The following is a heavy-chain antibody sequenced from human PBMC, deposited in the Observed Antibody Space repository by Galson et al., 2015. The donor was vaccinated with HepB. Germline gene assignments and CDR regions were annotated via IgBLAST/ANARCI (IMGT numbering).Heavy chain of an antibody. Sequence: LRLSCAASGFTFSRYWMNWVRQAPGKGLEWVAVISYDGSNKYYADSVKGRFTISRDNSKNTLYLQMNSLRAEDTAVYYCAKVGYSSSWYVRDYYYYYYMDVWGKGTTVTVSS. J-gene: IGHJ6*03. D-gene: IGHD6-13*01. CDR1: GFTFSRYW. V-gene: IGHV3-30*18. CDR2: ISYDGSNK. CDR3: AKVGYSSSWYVRDYYYYYYMDV.